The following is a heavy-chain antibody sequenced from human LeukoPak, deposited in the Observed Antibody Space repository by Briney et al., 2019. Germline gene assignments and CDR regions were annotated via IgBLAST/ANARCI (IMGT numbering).Heavy chain of an antibody. D-gene: IGHD5-24*01. CDR2: INPNSGGT. Sequence: ASVKVSCKASGYTFTGYYMRWVRQAPGQGLEWMGWINPNSGGTNYAQKFQGRVTMTRDTSISTAYMELSRLRSDDTAVYYCARVGDGYNYFAFDIWGQGTMVTVSS. V-gene: IGHV1-2*02. CDR3: ARVGDGYNYFAFDI. J-gene: IGHJ3*02. CDR1: GYTFTGYY.